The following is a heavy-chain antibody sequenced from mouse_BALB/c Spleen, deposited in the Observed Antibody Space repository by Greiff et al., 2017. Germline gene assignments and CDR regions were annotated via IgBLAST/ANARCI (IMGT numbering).Heavy chain of an antibody. Sequence: DVQLQESGPGLVKPSQSLSLTCTVTGYSITSDYAWNWIRQFPGNKLEWMGYISYSGSTSYNPSLKSRISITRDTSKNQFFLQLNSVTTEDTATYYCARDGYDNAMDYWGQGTSVTVSS. CDR2: ISYSGST. J-gene: IGHJ4*01. V-gene: IGHV3-2*02. CDR1: GYSITSDYA. D-gene: IGHD2-2*01. CDR3: ARDGYDNAMDY.